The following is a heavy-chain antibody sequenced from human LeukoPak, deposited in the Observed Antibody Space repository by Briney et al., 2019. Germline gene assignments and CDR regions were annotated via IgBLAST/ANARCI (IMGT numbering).Heavy chain of an antibody. CDR2: IKPKTDGGTT. CDR3: TTYNVGAFHV. D-gene: IGHD1-14*01. V-gene: IGHV3-15*01. Sequence: PGGSLRLSCAASGFTFSNAWMTWVRQAPGKGLEWVGRIKPKTDGGTTDYPAPAKGRFTISRDDSKNTLYLQMNSLKAEDTAVYYCTTYNVGAFHVWGQGTMVTVSS. CDR1: GFTFSNAW. J-gene: IGHJ3*01.